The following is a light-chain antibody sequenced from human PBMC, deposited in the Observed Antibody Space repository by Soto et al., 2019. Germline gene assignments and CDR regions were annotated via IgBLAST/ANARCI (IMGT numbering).Light chain of an antibody. CDR3: QHSYTTPPWT. J-gene: IGKJ5*01. CDR2: AAS. Sequence: DIKMTQSPSSLSASVGDRVTITCRASQSISSYLNWYQQKPGKAPKLLIYAASNLQSGVPSRFSGSGSETDFTLTISSLQPEDFATYCCQHSYTTPPWTFGQGTRLEIK. V-gene: IGKV1-39*01. CDR1: QSISSY.